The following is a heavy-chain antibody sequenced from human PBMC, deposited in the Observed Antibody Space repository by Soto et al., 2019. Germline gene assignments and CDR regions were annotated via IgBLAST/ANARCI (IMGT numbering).Heavy chain of an antibody. CDR1: GGSISSGDYY. CDR2: IYYSGST. Sequence: PSETLSLTCTVPGGSISSGDYYWSWIRQPPGKGLEWIGYIYYSGSTYYNPSLKSRVTISVDTSKNQFSLKLSSVTAADTAVYYCARGTPNYYDSSGRFDYWGQGTLVTVSS. J-gene: IGHJ4*02. CDR3: ARGTPNYYDSSGRFDY. D-gene: IGHD3-22*01. V-gene: IGHV4-30-4*01.